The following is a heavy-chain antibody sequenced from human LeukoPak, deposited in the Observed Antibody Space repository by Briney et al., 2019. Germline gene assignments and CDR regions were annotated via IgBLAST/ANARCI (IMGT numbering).Heavy chain of an antibody. V-gene: IGHV3-48*02. Sequence: GGSLRLSCATSGFSFTDYPMNWVRQAPGKGLEWISNIRTTAEGAKYAYYAGSVKGRVTISRDDGKNTLYLHMNSLRDDDTAVYYCATDQRYAFDYWGQGILVTVSS. CDR2: IRTTAEGAKYA. J-gene: IGHJ4*02. CDR3: ATDQRYAFDY. CDR1: GFSFTDYP. D-gene: IGHD3-9*01.